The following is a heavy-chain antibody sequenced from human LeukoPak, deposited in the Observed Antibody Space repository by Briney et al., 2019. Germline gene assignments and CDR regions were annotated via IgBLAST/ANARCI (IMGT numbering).Heavy chain of an antibody. CDR2: INPNSGGT. Sequence: ASVKVSCKASGYTFTGYYMHWVRQAPGQGLEWMGWINPNSGGTNYAQKFQGRVTMTRDTSTSTVYMELSSLRSEDTAVYYCARDLYYYDNGQDYWGQGTLVTVSS. J-gene: IGHJ4*02. CDR3: ARDLYYYDNGQDY. V-gene: IGHV1-2*02. CDR1: GYTFTGYY. D-gene: IGHD3-22*01.